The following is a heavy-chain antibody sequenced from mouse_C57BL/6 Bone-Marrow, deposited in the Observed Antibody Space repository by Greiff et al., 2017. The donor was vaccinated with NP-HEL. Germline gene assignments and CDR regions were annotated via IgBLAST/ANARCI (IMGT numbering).Heavy chain of an antibody. J-gene: IGHJ3*01. CDR1: GYSFTDYN. V-gene: IGHV1-39*01. CDR3: ARNGSSFPWFAY. Sequence: EVKLQESGPELVKPGASVKISCKASGYSFTDYNMNWVKQSNGKSLEWIGVINPNYGTTSYNQKFKGKATLTVDQSSSTAYMQLNSLTSEDSAVYFCARNGSSFPWFAYWGQGTLVTVSA. D-gene: IGHD1-1*01. CDR2: INPNYGTT.